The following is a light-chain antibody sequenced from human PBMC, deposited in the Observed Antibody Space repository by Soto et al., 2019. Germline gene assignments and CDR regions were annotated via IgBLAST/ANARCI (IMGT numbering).Light chain of an antibody. Sequence: DIQMTQSPSSLSASVGDRVTITCRASQGISNFLAWYQHKPGKVPKLLIYAASTLQYGVPSRFSGGGSGTYFTLTISGLQPEDVASYYCQEYYSAPSLTFGGGNKVEIK. CDR2: AAS. CDR1: QGISNF. CDR3: QEYYSAPSLT. V-gene: IGKV1-27*01. J-gene: IGKJ4*01.